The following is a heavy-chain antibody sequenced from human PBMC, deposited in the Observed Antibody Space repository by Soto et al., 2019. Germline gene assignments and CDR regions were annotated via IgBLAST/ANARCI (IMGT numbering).Heavy chain of an antibody. CDR2: IRRSGGNT. D-gene: IGHD3-10*01. Sequence: PGGSLRLSCAPSGFSFSSYAMSWVRQAPEKGLEWDSAIRRSGGNTYYADSVKGRFTIARDNSKNTLYLQMNSLRVEDTAVCYCAKDRTYYYGSGSLVTRDPFDYWGQGTLVTVSS. CDR1: GFSFSSYA. J-gene: IGHJ4*02. V-gene: IGHV3-23*01. CDR3: AKDRTYYYGSGSLVTRDPFDY.